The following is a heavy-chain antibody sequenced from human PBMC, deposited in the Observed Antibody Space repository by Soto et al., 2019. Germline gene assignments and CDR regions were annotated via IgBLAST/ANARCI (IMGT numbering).Heavy chain of an antibody. CDR2: IYYSGNT. D-gene: IGHD1-1*01. J-gene: IGHJ6*02. Sequence: QLKLQESGPGLVKPSETLSLTCTVSGGSISSSTYYWTWIRQPPGKGLEWIANIYYSGNTYYNPSLKSRVTISVDTSKNQFSLKLSSVTAADTAVYLCATYYSSQLGAMDVLGQGTTVSVSS. V-gene: IGHV4-39*01. CDR1: GGSISSSTYY. CDR3: ATYYSSQLGAMDV.